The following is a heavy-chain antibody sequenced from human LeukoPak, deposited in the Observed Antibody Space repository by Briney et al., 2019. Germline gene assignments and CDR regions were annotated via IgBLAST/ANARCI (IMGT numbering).Heavy chain of an antibody. D-gene: IGHD6-19*01. CDR3: AKDQTSSGWYFDY. Sequence: GGSLRLSCAASGFTFSSYGMHWVRQAPGKGLEWVAVISYDGSNKYYADSVKGRFTISRDNSKNTLDLQMNSLRAEDTAVYYCAKDQTSSGWYFDYWGHGTLVTVSS. V-gene: IGHV3-30*18. J-gene: IGHJ4*01. CDR2: ISYDGSNK. CDR1: GFTFSSYG.